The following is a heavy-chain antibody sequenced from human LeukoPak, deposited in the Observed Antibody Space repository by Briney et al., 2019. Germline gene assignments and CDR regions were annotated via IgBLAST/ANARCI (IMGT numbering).Heavy chain of an antibody. CDR2: INAGNGNT. J-gene: IGHJ4*02. V-gene: IGHV1-3*01. D-gene: IGHD3-9*01. CDR3: ARVNYDILTGYSGAVYYFDY. Sequence: ASVKVSCKASGYTFTSYAMHWVRQAPGQRLEWMGWINAGNGNTKYSQKFQGRVTITRDTSASTAYMELSSLRFEDTAVYYCARVNYDILTGYSGAVYYFDYWGQGTLVTVSS. CDR1: GYTFTSYA.